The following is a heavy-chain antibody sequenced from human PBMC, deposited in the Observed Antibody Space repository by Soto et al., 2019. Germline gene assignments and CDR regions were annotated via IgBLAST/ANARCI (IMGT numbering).Heavy chain of an antibody. CDR1: GFTFDDYA. V-gene: IGHV3-9*01. CDR2: ISWNSGSI. CDR3: AKDMTTVTTSYYYGMDV. J-gene: IGHJ6*04. D-gene: IGHD4-17*01. Sequence: EVQLVESGGGLVQPGRSLRLSCAASGFTFDDYAMHWVRQAPGKGLEWVSGISWNSGSIGYADSVKGRFTISRDNAKNSLYLQMNSLRAEDTALYYCAKDMTTVTTSYYYGMDVWGKGTTVTVSS.